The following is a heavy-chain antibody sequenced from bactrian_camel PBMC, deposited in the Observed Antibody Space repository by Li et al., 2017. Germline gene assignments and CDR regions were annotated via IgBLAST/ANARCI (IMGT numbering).Heavy chain of an antibody. V-gene: IGHV3S40*01. Sequence: VQLVESGGGLMQPGGSLTLSCAASGFTFSTYVMTWVRLAPGKGLEWVSAITSDGGSTYYADSVKGRFTISRDNAKNTLYLQLNSLKTEDMAMYYCANTVDGVGWYGAWVLNNWGQGTQVTVS. D-gene: IGHD6*01. CDR2: ITSDGGST. CDR3: ANTVDGVGWYGAWVLNN. CDR1: GFTFSTYV. J-gene: IGHJ4*01.